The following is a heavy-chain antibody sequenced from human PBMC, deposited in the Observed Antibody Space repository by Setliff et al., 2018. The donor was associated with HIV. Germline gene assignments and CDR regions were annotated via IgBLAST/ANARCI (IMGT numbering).Heavy chain of an antibody. J-gene: IGHJ4*02. D-gene: IGHD4-17*01. CDR2: INTDSGTP. CDR1: ADTFTNCL. Sequence: ASVKVSCKASADTFTNCLINWVRQAPGQGLEWMGWINTDSGTPTYAQGFTGRFVFSFDTSVRTAYLEITSLKAEDTAVYFCARDDYANTDLDYWGPGTLVTVSS. V-gene: IGHV7-4-1*02. CDR3: ARDDYANTDLDY.